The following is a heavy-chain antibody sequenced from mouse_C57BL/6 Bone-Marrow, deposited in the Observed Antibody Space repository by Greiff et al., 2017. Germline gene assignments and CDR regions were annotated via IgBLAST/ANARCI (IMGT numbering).Heavy chain of an antibody. D-gene: IGHD2-4*01. CDR1: GYTFTSYG. CDR3: ARDDYDGVYFDY. V-gene: IGHV1-81*01. J-gene: IGHJ2*01. Sequence: VQLQESGAELARPGASVKLSCKASGYTFTSYGISWVKQRTGQGLEWIGEIYPRSGNTYYNEKFKGKATLTADKSSSTAYMEPRSLTSEDSAVYFCARDDYDGVYFDYWGQGTTLTVSS. CDR2: IYPRSGNT.